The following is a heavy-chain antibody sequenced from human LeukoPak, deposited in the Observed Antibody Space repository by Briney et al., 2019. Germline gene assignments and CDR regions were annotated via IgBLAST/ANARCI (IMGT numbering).Heavy chain of an antibody. D-gene: IGHD6-13*01. V-gene: IGHV3-23*01. CDR1: GFTFSSYA. CDR3: ATSSWYEGTFDY. Sequence: TGGSLRLSCAASGFTFSSYAMSWVRQAPGKGLEWVSAISGSGGSTYYADSVKGRFTISRDNSKNTLYLQMNSLRAEDTAVYYCATSSWYEGTFDYWGQGTLVTVSS. CDR2: ISGSGGST. J-gene: IGHJ4*02.